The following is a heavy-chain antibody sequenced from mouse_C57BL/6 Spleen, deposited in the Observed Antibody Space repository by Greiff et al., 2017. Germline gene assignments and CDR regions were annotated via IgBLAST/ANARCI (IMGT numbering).Heavy chain of an antibody. CDR1: GYTFTGYW. V-gene: IGHV1-9*01. CDR3: ARLANSNYRFAY. D-gene: IGHD2-5*01. J-gene: IGHJ3*01. Sequence: QVQLKQSGAELMKPGASVKLSCKATGYTFTGYWIEWVKQRPGHGLEWIGEILPGSGSTNYNEKFKGKATFTADTSSNTAYMQLSSLTTEDSAIYYCARLANSNYRFAYWGQGTLVTVSA. CDR2: ILPGSGST.